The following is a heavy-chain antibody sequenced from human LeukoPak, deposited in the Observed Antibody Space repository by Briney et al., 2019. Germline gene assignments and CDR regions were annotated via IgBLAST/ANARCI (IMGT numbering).Heavy chain of an antibody. D-gene: IGHD3-16*01. Sequence: GASVKVSCKASGYTFTSYSVTWVRQAPGQGLEWVGWITTYNNNTKYAREVQGRVTVTTDTSTSTAYMELRSLRSEDTAVYYCAADLRYGMDVRGQGTTVTVSS. CDR3: AADLRYGMDV. V-gene: IGHV1-18*01. J-gene: IGHJ6*02. CDR2: ITTYNNNT. CDR1: GYTFTSYS.